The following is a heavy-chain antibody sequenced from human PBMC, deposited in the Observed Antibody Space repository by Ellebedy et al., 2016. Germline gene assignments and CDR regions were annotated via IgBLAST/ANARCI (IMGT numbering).Heavy chain of an antibody. J-gene: IGHJ4*02. D-gene: IGHD5-24*01. CDR2: IYSSGNFI. CDR3: AKSRDGYTHGLH. Sequence: GGSLRLXXAASGFTLSGHTMNWIRQSPGKGLEWVASIYSSGNFIYYGDSVKGRFTISRDTAENSLFLQMNSLRAEDTALYYCAKSRDGYTHGLHWGQGTLVTVSS. CDR1: GFTLSGHT. V-gene: IGHV3-21*01.